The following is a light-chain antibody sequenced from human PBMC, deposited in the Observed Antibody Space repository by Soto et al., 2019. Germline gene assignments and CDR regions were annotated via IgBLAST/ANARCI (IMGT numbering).Light chain of an antibody. CDR1: QSISSW. CDR2: KAS. J-gene: IGKJ1*01. Sequence: DIQMTQSPSTLSASVGDRVTITCRASQSISSWLAWYQQKPGKAPKLLIYKASSLESGVPSRFSGSGSGTEFTITISSLQPDDFATYYCQQYNSYPWTFGQGNKVEIK. CDR3: QQYNSYPWT. V-gene: IGKV1-5*03.